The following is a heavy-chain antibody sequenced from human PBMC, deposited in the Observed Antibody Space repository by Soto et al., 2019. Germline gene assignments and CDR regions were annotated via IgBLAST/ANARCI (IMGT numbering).Heavy chain of an antibody. D-gene: IGHD2-15*01. V-gene: IGHV3-53*01. J-gene: IGHJ6*02. CDR1: GFTVSSNY. CDR3: ARCSRNSCYSYGVDV. Sequence: GGSLRLSCAASGFTVSSNYMSWVRQAPGKGLEWVSVIYNGGSTYYADSVKGRFTISRDNGKDSLYLQMNSLRDEDTAVYFCARCSRNSCYSYGVDVWGQGATVTVS. CDR2: IYNGGST.